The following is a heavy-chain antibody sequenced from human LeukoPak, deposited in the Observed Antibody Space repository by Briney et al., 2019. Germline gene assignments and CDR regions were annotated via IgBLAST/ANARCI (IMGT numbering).Heavy chain of an antibody. CDR1: GYSFNSYW. CDR2: IYPGDSG. Sequence: HGESLKISCKGSGYSFNSYWIGWVRQMPGKGLEWMGIIYPGDSGYSPSFQGQVTISADKSISTAYLQWSSLKASDTAMYYCARGPYYYGSGSYFDYWGQGTLVTVSS. J-gene: IGHJ4*02. V-gene: IGHV5-51*01. D-gene: IGHD3-10*01. CDR3: ARGPYYYGSGSYFDY.